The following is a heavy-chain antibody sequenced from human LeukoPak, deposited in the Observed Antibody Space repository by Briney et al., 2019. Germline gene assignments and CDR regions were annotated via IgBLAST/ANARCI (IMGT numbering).Heavy chain of an antibody. CDR1: GYTFTSYD. D-gene: IGHD6-13*01. Sequence: GASVKVSCKASGYTFTSYDINWVRQAPGQGLEWMGWMNPNSGNTGYAQKFQGRVTMTRNTSISTAYMELSSLRSEDTAVYYCARVRQQLVFWEKYNWFDPWGQGTLVTVSS. V-gene: IGHV1-8*01. CDR2: MNPNSGNT. CDR3: ARVRQQLVFWEKYNWFDP. J-gene: IGHJ5*02.